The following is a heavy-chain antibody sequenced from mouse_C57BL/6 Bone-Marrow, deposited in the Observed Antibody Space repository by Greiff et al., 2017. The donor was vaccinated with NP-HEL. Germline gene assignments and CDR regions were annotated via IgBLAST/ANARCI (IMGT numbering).Heavy chain of an antibody. V-gene: IGHV1-50*01. CDR3: AREPYTTVVAPYAMDY. J-gene: IGHJ4*01. CDR1: GYTFTSYW. CDR2: IDPSDSYT. D-gene: IGHD1-1*01. Sequence: QVQLQQSGAELVKPGASVKLSCKASGYTFTSYWMQWVKQRPGQGLEWIGEIDPSDSYTNYNQKFKGKATLTVDTSSSTAYMQLSSLTSEDSAVYYCAREPYTTVVAPYAMDYWGQGTSVTVSS.